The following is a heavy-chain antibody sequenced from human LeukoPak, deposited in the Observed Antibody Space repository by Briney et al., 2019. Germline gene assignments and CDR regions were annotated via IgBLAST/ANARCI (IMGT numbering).Heavy chain of an antibody. CDR1: GVSISGYY. J-gene: IGHJ4*02. Sequence: AETLTLTCTVSGVSISGYYWSWIRQPPGKGLEWIGYIYYSGSTNYYPSRKSRVTISVDTYKKQFSLKLSSMTAADPAVYYCARDSGIAAAGTKGLDYWGQGTMVTVSS. CDR3: ARDSGIAAAGTKGLDY. D-gene: IGHD6-13*01. CDR2: IYYSGST. V-gene: IGHV4-59*01.